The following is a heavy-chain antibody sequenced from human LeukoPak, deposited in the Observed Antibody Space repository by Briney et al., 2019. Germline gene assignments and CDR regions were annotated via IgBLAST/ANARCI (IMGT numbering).Heavy chain of an antibody. V-gene: IGHV4-38-2*02. J-gene: IGHJ5*02. CDR1: GNSINRGFY. D-gene: IGHD5-12*01. CDR2: FYHSVST. Sequence: PSETLSLTCTVSGNSINRGFYWGWIRQPPGKGLEWIGSFYHSVSTYYNPSLKSRVTISVDTSKNQFSLRLSSVTAADTAVYYCARDFGGGYDLGWFDPWGQGTLVTVSS. CDR3: ARDFGGGYDLGWFDP.